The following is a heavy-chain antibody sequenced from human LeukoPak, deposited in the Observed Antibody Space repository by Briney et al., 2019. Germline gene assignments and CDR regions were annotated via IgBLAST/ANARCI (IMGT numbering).Heavy chain of an antibody. CDR3: ARRRTGHPPGYYYYMDV. Sequence: PSETLSLTCSVSGGSISTYYWNWIRQPPGKGLEWIGYIFYTGNTNYNPSLKTRVTMSVDTSKNQFSLKLSSVTAADTAVYYCARRRTGHPPGYYYYMDVWGKGTTVTVSS. J-gene: IGHJ6*03. CDR1: GGSISTYY. V-gene: IGHV4-59*01. CDR2: IFYTGNT.